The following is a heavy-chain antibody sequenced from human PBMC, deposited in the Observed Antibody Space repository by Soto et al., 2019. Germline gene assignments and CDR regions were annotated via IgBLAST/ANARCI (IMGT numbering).Heavy chain of an antibody. Sequence: SETLSLTCTVSGGSISSYYWSWIRQPPGKGLECIGYIYYSGSTNYNPSLKSRVTISVDTSKNQFSPKLSSVTAADTAVYYCARYYYDSSGYYTGASWGQGTMVTVSS. D-gene: IGHD3-22*01. CDR1: GGSISSYY. V-gene: IGHV4-59*01. CDR2: IYYSGST. J-gene: IGHJ3*01. CDR3: ARYYYDSSGYYTGAS.